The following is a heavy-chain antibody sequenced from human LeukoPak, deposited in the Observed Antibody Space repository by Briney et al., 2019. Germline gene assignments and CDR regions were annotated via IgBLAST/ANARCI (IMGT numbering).Heavy chain of an antibody. V-gene: IGHV4-39*01. D-gene: IGHD2-15*01. CDR2: IYHSGST. Sequence: SETLSLTCTVSGGSIRRSSYHWGWIRQPPGKGLEWIGSIYHSGSTYYNPSLKSRVTISVDTSNNQFSLKLSSVTAADTAVYYCTRLPLCSGGSCYSGGFDYWGQGTLVTVSS. CDR1: GGSIRRSSYH. CDR3: TRLPLCSGGSCYSGGFDY. J-gene: IGHJ4*02.